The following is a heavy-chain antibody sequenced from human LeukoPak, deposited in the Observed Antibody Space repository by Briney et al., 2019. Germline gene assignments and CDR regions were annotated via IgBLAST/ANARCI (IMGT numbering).Heavy chain of an antibody. CDR2: IYTSGST. V-gene: IGHV4-4*07. CDR3: ARDSRVGRMPNWYFDL. J-gene: IGHJ2*01. CDR1: GGSISSYY. Sequence: SETLSLTCTVSGGSISSYYWSWLRQPAGKGLEWIGRIYTSGSTNYNPSLKSRVTMSVDTSKNQFSLKLSSVTAADTAVYYCARDSRVGRMPNWYFDLWGRGTLVTVSS. D-gene: IGHD1-14*01.